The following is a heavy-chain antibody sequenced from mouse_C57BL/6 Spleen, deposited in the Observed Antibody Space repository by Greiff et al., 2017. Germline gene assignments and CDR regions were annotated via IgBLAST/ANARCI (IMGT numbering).Heavy chain of an antibody. V-gene: IGHV1-69*01. CDR3: ARSGSNWDVDY. CDR2: IDPSDSYT. CDR1: GYTFTSYW. J-gene: IGHJ2*01. D-gene: IGHD4-1*01. Sequence: QVQLQQPGAELVMPGASVKLSCKASGYTFTSYWMHWVKQRPGQGLEWIGEIDPSDSYTNYNQKVKGKSTLTVDKSSSTAYMQLSSLTSEDSAVYYCARSGSNWDVDYWGQGTTLTVSS.